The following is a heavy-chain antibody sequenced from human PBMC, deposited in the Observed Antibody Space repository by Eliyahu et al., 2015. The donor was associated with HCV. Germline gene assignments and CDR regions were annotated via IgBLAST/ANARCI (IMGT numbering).Heavy chain of an antibody. CDR1: GGSFSGYC. D-gene: IGHD2/OR15-2a*01. Sequence: QVQLQQWGAGLLKPSETLSLTCAVYGGSFSGYCWSWXRQPPGKGLEWMGEINHSGSTNYNPSLKSRVTISVDTSKNQFSLKLSSVTAADTAVYYCAQYWGGSPPYYYYYGMDVWGQGTTVTVSS. CDR2: INHSGST. CDR3: AQYWGGSPPYYYYYGMDV. V-gene: IGHV4-34*01. J-gene: IGHJ6*02.